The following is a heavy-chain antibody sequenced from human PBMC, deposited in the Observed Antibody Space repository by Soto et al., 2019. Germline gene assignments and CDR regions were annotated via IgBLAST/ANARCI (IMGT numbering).Heavy chain of an antibody. CDR1: GGTFSSYA. Sequence: QVQLVQSGAEVKKPGSSVKVSCKASGGTFSSYAISWVRQAPGQGLEWMGGIIPIFGTANYAQKFQGRVTITADESTSTAYMELSSLRSEDTAVYYCAIHGVISNYPYYYYGMDVWGQGTTVTVSS. CDR2: IIPIFGTA. V-gene: IGHV1-69*01. D-gene: IGHD4-4*01. CDR3: AIHGVISNYPYYYYGMDV. J-gene: IGHJ6*02.